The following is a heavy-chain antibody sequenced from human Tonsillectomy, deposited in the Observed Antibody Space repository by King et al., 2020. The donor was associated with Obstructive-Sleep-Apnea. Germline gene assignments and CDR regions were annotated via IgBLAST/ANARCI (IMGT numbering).Heavy chain of an antibody. CDR1: GFTFYDYD. V-gene: IGHV3-9*01. D-gene: IGHD4-17*01. CDR3: AKGPYGDYVRLYFDY. J-gene: IGHJ4*02. Sequence: QLVQSGVGLVQPGTSLRLSCAAAGFTFYDYDMHWGRQAPGKGLGWVERISWDIGNIAYEDSLEGRFTISKDNAKNSLYLQMNSLRGEDTALYYCAKGPYGDYVRLYFDYWGQGTLVTVSS. CDR2: ISWDIGNI.